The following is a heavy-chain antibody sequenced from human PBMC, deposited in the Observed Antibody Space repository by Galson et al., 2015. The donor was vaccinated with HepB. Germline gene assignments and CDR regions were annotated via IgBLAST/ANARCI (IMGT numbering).Heavy chain of an antibody. CDR1: GYTFTSYG. CDR2: ISAYNGNT. CDR3: ARGMAGRRKNDAFDI. D-gene: IGHD6-19*01. V-gene: IGHV1-18*01. J-gene: IGHJ3*02. Sequence: SVKVSCKASGYTFTSYGISWVRQAPGQGLEWMGWISAYNGNTNYAQKLQGRVTMTTDTSTSTAYMELRSLRSDDTAVYYCARGMAGRRKNDAFDIWGQGTMVTVSS.